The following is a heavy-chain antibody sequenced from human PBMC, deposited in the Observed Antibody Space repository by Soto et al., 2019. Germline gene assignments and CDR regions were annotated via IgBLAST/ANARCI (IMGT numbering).Heavy chain of an antibody. J-gene: IGHJ4*02. CDR3: AHKGPEDWPLDY. CDR2: IYWDDSK. Sequence: QITLKESGTPLVRPTQTLTLTCAFSGFSLSTSGVGVGWIRQPPGKALEWLAVIYWDDSKHYSPSLRSRLTITKDTSKNQVVLTMTNMDPMDTGTYYCAHKGPEDWPLDYWGQGTLVTVSS. V-gene: IGHV2-5*02. CDR1: GFSLSTSGVG. D-gene: IGHD3-9*01.